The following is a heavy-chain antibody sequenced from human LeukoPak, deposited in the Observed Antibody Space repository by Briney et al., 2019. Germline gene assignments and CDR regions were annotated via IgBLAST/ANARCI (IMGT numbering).Heavy chain of an antibody. CDR3: ASPYYDFWSGYYK. V-gene: IGHV3-23*01. Sequence: GGSLRLSCAASGFTFSSYAMSWVRQAPGKGLEWVSAISGSGGSTHYADSVKGRFTISRDNSKNTLYLQMNSLRAEDTAVYYCASPYYDFWSGYYKWGQRTLVTVSS. CDR2: ISGSGGST. D-gene: IGHD3-3*01. CDR1: GFTFSSYA. J-gene: IGHJ4*02.